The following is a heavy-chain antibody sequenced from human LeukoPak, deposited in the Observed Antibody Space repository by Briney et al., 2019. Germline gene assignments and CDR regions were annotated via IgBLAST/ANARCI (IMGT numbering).Heavy chain of an antibody. Sequence: PGGSLRLSCAASGFTFSSYSMNWVRQAPGKGLEWVSSISSSSSYIYYADSVKGRFTISRDNAKNSLYLQMNSLRAEDTAVYYCARVRSGYHFGSFDYWGQGTPVTVSS. V-gene: IGHV3-21*01. D-gene: IGHD3-22*01. J-gene: IGHJ4*02. CDR3: ARVRSGYHFGSFDY. CDR1: GFTFSSYS. CDR2: ISSSSSYI.